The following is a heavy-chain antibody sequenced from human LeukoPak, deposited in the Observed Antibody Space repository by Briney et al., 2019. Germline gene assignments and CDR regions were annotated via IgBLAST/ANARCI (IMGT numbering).Heavy chain of an antibody. CDR2: IKGDGSEK. V-gene: IGHV3-7*03. D-gene: IGHD2-2*01. CDR1: GFTFSSYA. Sequence: GGSLRLSCAASGFTFSSYAMSWVRQAPGKGLEWVANIKGDGSEKYYMDSVKGRFTISRDNVKKSLYLQMNSLRAEDTAVYYCAVEYSSTPLGLDFWGQGTLVTVSS. J-gene: IGHJ4*02. CDR3: AVEYSSTPLGLDF.